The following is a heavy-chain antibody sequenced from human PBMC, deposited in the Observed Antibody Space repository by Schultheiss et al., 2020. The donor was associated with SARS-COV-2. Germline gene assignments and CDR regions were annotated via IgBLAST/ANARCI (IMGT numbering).Heavy chain of an antibody. Sequence: GGSLRLSCAASGFTVSSNYMSWVRQAPGKGLEWVSVIYSGGSTYYADSVKGRFTISRDNSKNMLYLQMKSLRAEDTAVYYCARVVVHSSGWVPFDYWGQGMLVTVSS. D-gene: IGHD6-19*01. CDR1: GFTVSSNY. CDR2: IYSGGST. CDR3: ARVVVHSSGWVPFDY. J-gene: IGHJ4*02. V-gene: IGHV3-53*01.